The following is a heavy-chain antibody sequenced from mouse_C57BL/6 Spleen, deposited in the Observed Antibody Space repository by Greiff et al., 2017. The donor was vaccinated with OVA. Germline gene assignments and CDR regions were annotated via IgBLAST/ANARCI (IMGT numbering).Heavy chain of an antibody. Sequence: VQLQQPGAELVRPGSSVKLSCKASGYTFTSYWMHWVKQRPIQGLEWIGNIDPSDSDTHYNQKFKDKATLTVDKSSSTAYMQLSSLTSEDSAVYYCARGGSSYDYAMDYGGQGTSVTVSS. CDR1: GYTFTSYW. D-gene: IGHD1-1*01. V-gene: IGHV1-52*01. CDR2: IDPSDSDT. CDR3: ARGGSSYDYAMDY. J-gene: IGHJ4*01.